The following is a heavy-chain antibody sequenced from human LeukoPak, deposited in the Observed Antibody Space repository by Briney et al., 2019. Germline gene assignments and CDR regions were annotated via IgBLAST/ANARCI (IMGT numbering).Heavy chain of an antibody. Sequence: GATVKVSCKASGGTFSSYAISWVRQAPVQGLECMGGIIPIFCTANYAQKFQGRVTITTDESKSTAYMELSRLRSEDTAVYYCARDIVVVPAARTYYYYYYMDVWGKGTTVTVSS. J-gene: IGHJ6*03. CDR3: ARDIVVVPAARTYYYYYYMDV. CDR2: IIPIFCTA. V-gene: IGHV1-69*05. D-gene: IGHD2-2*01. CDR1: GGTFSSYA.